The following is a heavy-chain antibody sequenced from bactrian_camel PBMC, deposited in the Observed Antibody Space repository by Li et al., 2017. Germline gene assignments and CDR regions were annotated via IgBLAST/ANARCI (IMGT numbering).Heavy chain of an antibody. CDR2: FLNNGTP. Sequence: HVQLVESGGGSVQAGGSLRLSCAASGSTLGNRCMGWYRQTPGKEREAVGGFLNNGTPWYAESVKGRFSISKDNARNWLDLQMDSLEPGDTARYYCAADRRRHGPPSLRPGDYSVWGQGTQVTVS. J-gene: IGHJ4*01. CDR3: AADRRRHGPPSLRPGDYSV. V-gene: IGHV3S53*01. D-gene: IGHD2*01. CDR1: GSTLGNRC.